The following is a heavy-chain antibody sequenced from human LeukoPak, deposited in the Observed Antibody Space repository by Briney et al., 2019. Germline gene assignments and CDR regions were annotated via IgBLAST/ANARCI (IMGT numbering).Heavy chain of an antibody. CDR3: ARGDWNWFDP. V-gene: IGHV4-39*07. D-gene: IGHD2-21*02. Sequence: SETLSLTCTVSGGSISSSSYYWGWIRQPPGKGLEWIGSIYYSGSTYYNPSLKSRVTISVDTSKNQFSLELSSVTAADTAVYYCARGDWNWFDPWGQGTLVTVSS. CDR1: GGSISSSSYY. CDR2: IYYSGST. J-gene: IGHJ5*02.